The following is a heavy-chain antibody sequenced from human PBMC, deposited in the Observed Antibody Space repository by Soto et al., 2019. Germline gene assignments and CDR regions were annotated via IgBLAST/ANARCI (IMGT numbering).Heavy chain of an antibody. D-gene: IGHD4-17*01. J-gene: IGHJ4*02. Sequence: GGSLRLSCAASGFTFTYYSMAWVRQTPERGLEWISGMSIGYEKTFYADSVRGRFTVSRDSSRNTVDLQMHNLRADDTAIYYCVRWSGYGDLWGQGTRVTVSS. CDR2: MSIGYEKT. CDR1: GFTFTYYS. CDR3: VRWSGYGDL. V-gene: IGHV3-23*01.